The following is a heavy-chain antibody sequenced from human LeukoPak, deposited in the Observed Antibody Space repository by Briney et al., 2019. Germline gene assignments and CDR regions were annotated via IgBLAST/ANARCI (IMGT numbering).Heavy chain of an antibody. D-gene: IGHD3-3*01. CDR3: ASGGYYDFWSGPNWFDP. Sequence: ASVKVSCKASGYTFTSYDINWVRQATGQGLEWMGWMNPNSGNTGYAQKFQGRVTMTRNTSISTAYMELSSLRSEDTAVYYCASGGYYDFWSGPNWFDPWGQGTLVTVSS. J-gene: IGHJ5*02. CDR2: MNPNSGNT. V-gene: IGHV1-8*01. CDR1: GYTFTSYD.